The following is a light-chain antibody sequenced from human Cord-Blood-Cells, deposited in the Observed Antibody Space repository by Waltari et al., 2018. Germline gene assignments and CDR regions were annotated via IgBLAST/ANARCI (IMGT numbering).Light chain of an antibody. CDR3: SSYTSSSTRV. CDR2: DVS. V-gene: IGLV2-14*03. CDR1: SSDVGGYNY. J-gene: IGLJ3*02. Sequence: QSALTQPASVSGSPGPSITIPCTGTSSDVGGYNYVSWYQQHPGKAPKLMIYDVSNRPSGVSNRFSGSNSGNTASLTISGLQAEDEADYYCSSYTSSSTRVFGGGTKLTVL.